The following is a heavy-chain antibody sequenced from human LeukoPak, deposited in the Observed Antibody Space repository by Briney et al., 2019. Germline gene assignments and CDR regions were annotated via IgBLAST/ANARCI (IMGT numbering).Heavy chain of an antibody. CDR1: GGSISSGSYY. D-gene: IGHD3-22*01. CDR3: ARVRKASGYFWGSDAFDI. CDR2: IYHSGST. V-gene: IGHV4-39*07. J-gene: IGHJ3*02. Sequence: SETLSLTCTVSGGSISSGSYYWSWIRQPAGKGLEWIGSIYHSGSTYYNPSLKSRVTISVDTSKNQFSLKLSSVTAADTAVYYCARVRKASGYFWGSDAFDIWGQGTMVTVSS.